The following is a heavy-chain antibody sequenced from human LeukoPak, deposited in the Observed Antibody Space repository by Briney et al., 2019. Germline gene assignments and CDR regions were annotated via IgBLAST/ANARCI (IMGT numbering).Heavy chain of an antibody. D-gene: IGHD6-19*01. CDR3: AAGLSSGWYFNWNFDL. CDR1: GGSISSYY. J-gene: IGHJ2*01. CDR2: IYYSGST. Sequence: KPSETLSLTCTVSGGSISSYYWSWIRQPPGKGLEWIGYIYYSGSTNYNPSLKSRVTISVDTSKNQFSLKLSSVTAADTAVYYCAAGLSSGWYFNWNFDLWGRGTLVTVSS. V-gene: IGHV4-59*08.